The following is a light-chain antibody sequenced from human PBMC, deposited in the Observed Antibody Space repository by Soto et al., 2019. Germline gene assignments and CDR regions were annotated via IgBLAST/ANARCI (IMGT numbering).Light chain of an antibody. CDR1: QSVSSS. Sequence: VMTQFPVTLSVSPGERATLSFRASQSVSSSLAWYQQKPGQAPRLLIYSASTRATGISARFSGSGSGTEFTLTIINRQSADFAVYFCQQYDKCPPLVSFGGGTKVDI. J-gene: IGKJ4*01. CDR2: SAS. V-gene: IGKV3D-15*01. CDR3: QQYDKCPPLVS.